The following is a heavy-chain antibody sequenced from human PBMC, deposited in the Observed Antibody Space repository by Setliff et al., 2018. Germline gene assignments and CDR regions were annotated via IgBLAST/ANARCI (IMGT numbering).Heavy chain of an antibody. Sequence: PGESLTISCKGPGYNFGTYWINWVRQMPGRGLEWMGRIDPSDSYTNYNPSFQGHVTLSADKSSGTAFLQWSSLKASDTAMYYCARAPEATSTSYYNPFDSWGQGTLVTVSS. CDR1: GYNFGTYW. D-gene: IGHD3-10*01. CDR3: ARAPEATSTSYYNPFDS. CDR2: IDPSDSYT. J-gene: IGHJ4*02. V-gene: IGHV5-10-1*01.